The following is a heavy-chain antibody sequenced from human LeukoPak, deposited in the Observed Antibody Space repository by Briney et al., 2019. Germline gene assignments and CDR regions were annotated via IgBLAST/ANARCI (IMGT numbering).Heavy chain of an antibody. CDR1: GFTFSSYW. CDR2: IKQDGSEK. J-gene: IGHJ4*02. CDR3: ARWGYSSSWYIDY. Sequence: GGSLRLSCAASGFTFSSYWMSWVRQAPGKGLEWVANIKQDGSEKYYVDSVKGRFTISRDNAKSSLYLQMNSLRDEDTAVYYCARWGYSSSWYIDYWGQGTLVTVSS. D-gene: IGHD6-13*01. V-gene: IGHV3-7*03.